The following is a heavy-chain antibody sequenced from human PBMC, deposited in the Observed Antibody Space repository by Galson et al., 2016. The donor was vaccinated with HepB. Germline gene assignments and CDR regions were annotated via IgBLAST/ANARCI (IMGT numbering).Heavy chain of an antibody. Sequence: SLRLSCAASGFTFSSYGMLWVRQAPGKGLEWVAAISYDGNNKYYADSVKGRFTISRDNSKNTLYLQMNSLRAEDTAVCYCARAGSSWYFDYWGQGTLVTVSS. J-gene: IGHJ4*02. CDR2: ISYDGNNK. V-gene: IGHV3-30*03. CDR3: ARAGSSWYFDY. D-gene: IGHD6-13*01. CDR1: GFTFSSYG.